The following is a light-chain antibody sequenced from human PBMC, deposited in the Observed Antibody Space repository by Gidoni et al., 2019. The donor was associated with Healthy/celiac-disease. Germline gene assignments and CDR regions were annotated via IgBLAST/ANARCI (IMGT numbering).Light chain of an antibody. Sequence: DIVMTQTPLSLPVTPGEPASISCRSSQSLLDSADGNTYLDWYLQKPGQSPQLLIYTVPYRASGVPDRFSGSGSGTDFTLKISRVQAEDVGVYYCMQRIEFHSITFGQGTRLEIK. J-gene: IGKJ5*01. V-gene: IGKV2-40*01. CDR1: QSLLDSADGNTY. CDR2: TVP. CDR3: MQRIEFHSIT.